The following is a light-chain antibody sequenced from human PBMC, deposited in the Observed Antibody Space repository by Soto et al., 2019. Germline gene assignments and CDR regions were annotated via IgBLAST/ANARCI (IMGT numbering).Light chain of an antibody. CDR1: QSVRSTY. J-gene: IGKJ4*01. CDR2: GVS. Sequence: EIVMTQSPVTLSVSPGERATLSCRAIQSVRSTYLAWYQQKPGQAPRLLIFGVSNRAAGIPARFSGSGSGTEFTLTISSMQSEDFAVYYCQQYGDWPLTFGGGTKVDI. V-gene: IGKV3-15*01. CDR3: QQYGDWPLT.